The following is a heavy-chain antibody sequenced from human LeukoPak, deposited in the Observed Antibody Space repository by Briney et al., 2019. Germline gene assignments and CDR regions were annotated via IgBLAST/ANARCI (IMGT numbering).Heavy chain of an antibody. CDR2: IHPEGNEK. CDR3: ARGDAFSGDH. J-gene: IGHJ4*02. V-gene: IGHV3-7*04. Sequence: GGSLRLSCAVSGFSFTNSWMSWVRQAPGRGLEWVANIHPEGNEKYHVESVKGRFTISRDNTKNLLFLQVNGLRVEDTAVYYCARGDAFSGDHWGQGTLVTVSS. CDR1: GFSFTNSW.